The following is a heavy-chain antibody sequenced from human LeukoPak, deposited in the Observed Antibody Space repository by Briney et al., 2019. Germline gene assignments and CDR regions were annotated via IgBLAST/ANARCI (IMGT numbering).Heavy chain of an antibody. Sequence: ASVKVSCKASGYTFTNYAMHWVRQAPGQRLEWMGWINAGNGNTKYSQKFQGRVTISRDTSASTAYMELSSLRSEDTAVYYCARASAVIGGFDPWGQGTLVTVSS. CDR1: GYTFTNYA. V-gene: IGHV1-3*01. D-gene: IGHD2/OR15-2a*01. CDR2: INAGNGNT. CDR3: ARASAVIGGFDP. J-gene: IGHJ5*02.